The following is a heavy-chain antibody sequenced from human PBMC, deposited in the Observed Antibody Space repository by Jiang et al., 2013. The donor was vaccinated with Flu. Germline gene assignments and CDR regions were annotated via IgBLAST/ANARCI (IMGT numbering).Heavy chain of an antibody. CDR2: INHRGST. CDR1: FSDNY. CDR3: ARGRYVVVTARAYYYYGMDV. J-gene: IGHJ6*01. V-gene: IGHV4-34*01. Sequence: FSDNYWSWIRQAPGKGLEWIGEINHRGSTNYSPSLRSRVTISVDTSKNQFSLRLSSLTAADTAVYYCARGRYVVVTARAYYYYGMDVWGHGTMVTVSS. D-gene: IGHD2-21*02.